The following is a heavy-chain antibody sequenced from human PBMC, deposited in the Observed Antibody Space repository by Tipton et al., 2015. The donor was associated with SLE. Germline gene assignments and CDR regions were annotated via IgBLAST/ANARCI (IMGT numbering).Heavy chain of an antibody. CDR1: GGSISSYY. V-gene: IGHV4-59*01. CDR2: IYYSGST. Sequence: TLSLTCTVSGGSISSYYWSWLRQPPGKGLEWIGYIYYSGSTNYNPSLKSRVTISVDTSKDQFSLKLSSVTAADTAVYYCARFGPLGDSRFSASDYWGQGTLVTVSS. J-gene: IGHJ4*02. D-gene: IGHD3-16*01. CDR3: ARFGPLGDSRFSASDY.